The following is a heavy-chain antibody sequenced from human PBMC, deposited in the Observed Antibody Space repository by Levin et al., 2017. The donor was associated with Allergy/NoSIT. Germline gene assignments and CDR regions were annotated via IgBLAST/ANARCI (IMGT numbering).Heavy chain of an antibody. J-gene: IGHJ6*03. CDR2: IKSKTDGGTT. CDR3: TTLKFGRDVYYYYYYMDV. V-gene: IGHV3-15*01. CDR1: GFTFSNAW. Sequence: GASVKVSCAASGFTFSNAWMSWVRQAPGKGLEWVGRIKSKTDGGTTDYAAPVKGRFTISRDDSKNTLYLQMNSLKTEDTAVYYCTTLKFGRDVYYYYYYMDVWGKGTTVTVSS. D-gene: IGHD3-10*01.